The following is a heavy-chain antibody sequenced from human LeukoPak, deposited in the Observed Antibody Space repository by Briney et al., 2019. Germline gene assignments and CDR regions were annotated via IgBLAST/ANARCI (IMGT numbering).Heavy chain of an antibody. D-gene: IGHD5-24*01. CDR3: ARRDGYNIYFDY. J-gene: IGHJ4*02. Sequence: GSLRLSCVASGFTFSSNDMSWIRQPPGKGLEWIGYIYYSGSTNYNPSLKSRVTISVDTSKNQFSLKLTSVTAADTAVYYCARRDGYNIYFDYWGQGTLVTVSS. CDR1: GFTFSSND. V-gene: IGHV4-59*08. CDR2: IYYSGST.